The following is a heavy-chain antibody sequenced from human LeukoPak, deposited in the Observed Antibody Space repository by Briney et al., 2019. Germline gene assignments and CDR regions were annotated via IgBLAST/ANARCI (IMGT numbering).Heavy chain of an antibody. CDR3: ARRRLTGMSKDAFDI. CDR1: GGTFSSYT. J-gene: IGHJ3*02. CDR2: IIPILGIA. Sequence: SVKVSCKASGGTFSSYTISWVRQAPGQGLEWVGRIIPILGIANYAQKFQGRVTITADKSTSTAYMELSSLRSEDTAVYYCARRRLTGMSKDAFDIWGQGTMVTVSS. V-gene: IGHV1-69*02. D-gene: IGHD5/OR15-5a*01.